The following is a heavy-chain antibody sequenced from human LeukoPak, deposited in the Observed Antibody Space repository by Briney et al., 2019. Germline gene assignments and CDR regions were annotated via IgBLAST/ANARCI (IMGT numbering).Heavy chain of an antibody. CDR2: ISAYNGNT. Sequence: ASVKVSCKASGYTFTSYGISWVRQAPGQGLEWMGWISAYNGNTNYAQKLQGRVTMTTDTSTSTAYMELRSLRSDDTAVYYCARKIPSYCSSTSCYTYFDYWGQGTLVTVSS. CDR3: ARKIPSYCSSTSCYTYFDY. J-gene: IGHJ4*02. CDR1: GYTFTSYG. D-gene: IGHD2-2*02. V-gene: IGHV1-18*01.